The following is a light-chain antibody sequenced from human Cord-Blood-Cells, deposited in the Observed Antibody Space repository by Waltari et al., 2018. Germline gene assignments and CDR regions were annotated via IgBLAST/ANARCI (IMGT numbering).Light chain of an antibody. CDR2: DTS. CDR3: LLSYSGAWV. CDR1: TGAVTSGHY. Sequence: QAVVTQEPSLTVSPGGTVTLTCGSSTGAVTSGHYPYWVQQKPGQAARTLIYDTSNKHSWTPARFSGSLLGGKAALTPSGAQPEDEAEYYCLLSYSGAWVFGGGTKLTVL. V-gene: IGLV7-46*01. J-gene: IGLJ3*02.